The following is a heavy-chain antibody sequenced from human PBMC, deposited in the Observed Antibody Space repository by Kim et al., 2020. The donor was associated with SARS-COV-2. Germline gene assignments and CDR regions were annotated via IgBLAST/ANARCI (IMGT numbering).Heavy chain of an antibody. J-gene: IGHJ6*02. CDR1: GYTFTSYY. V-gene: IGHV1-46*01. D-gene: IGHD6-19*01. Sequence: ASVKVSCKASGYTFTSYYMHWVRQAPGQGLEWMGIINPSGGSTSYAQKFQGRVTMTRDTSTSTVYMELSSMRSEDTAVYYCARVMYSNGWPYYYYGMDVWGQGTTVTVSS. CDR3: ARVMYSNGWPYYYYGMDV. CDR2: INPSGGST.